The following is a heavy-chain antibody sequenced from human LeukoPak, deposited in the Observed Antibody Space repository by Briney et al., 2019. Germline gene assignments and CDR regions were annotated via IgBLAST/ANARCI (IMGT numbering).Heavy chain of an antibody. J-gene: IGHJ4*02. CDR1: GFTFSSYS. D-gene: IGHD3-22*01. CDR2: ISSSSSTI. Sequence: PGGSLRLSCAASGFTFSSYSMNWVRQAPGKGLEWVSYISSSSSTIYYADSVKGRFTISRDNAKNSLYLQMNSLRAEDTAVYYCARSDEYDSSGYPIDYWGQGTLVTVSS. V-gene: IGHV3-48*04. CDR3: ARSDEYDSSGYPIDY.